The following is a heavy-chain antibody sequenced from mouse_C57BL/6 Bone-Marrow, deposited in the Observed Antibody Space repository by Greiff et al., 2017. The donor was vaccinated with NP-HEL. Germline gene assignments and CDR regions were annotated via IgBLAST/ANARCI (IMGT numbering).Heavy chain of an antibody. CDR3: ARGRSRQAMDD. V-gene: IGHV1-55*01. Sequence: QVQLQQPGAELVKPGASVKLSCKASGYTFTSYWITWVKQRPGQGLEWIGDIYPGSGSTNYNEKFKSKATLTVDASSSTAYMQLSSLTSEDSAVYYCARGRSRQAMDDWGQGTSVTVSS. CDR1: GYTFTSYW. CDR2: IYPGSGST. D-gene: IGHD1-1*01. J-gene: IGHJ4*01.